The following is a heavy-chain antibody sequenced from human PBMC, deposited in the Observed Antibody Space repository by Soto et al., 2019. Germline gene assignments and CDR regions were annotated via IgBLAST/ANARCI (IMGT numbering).Heavy chain of an antibody. J-gene: IGHJ6*03. V-gene: IGHV4-59*01. CDR3: ATAVPNDYIPNYYYVDV. CDR2: IYYSGGA. Sequence: SSETLSLTCTVSGASIRSYYWSWIRQPPGKGLEWIGYIYYSGGANYNPSLESRVTISVDTSKNQVSLKLTSVTAADTAVYYCATAVPNDYIPNYYYVDVWGKGTTVTVSS. D-gene: IGHD4-4*01. CDR1: GASIRSYY.